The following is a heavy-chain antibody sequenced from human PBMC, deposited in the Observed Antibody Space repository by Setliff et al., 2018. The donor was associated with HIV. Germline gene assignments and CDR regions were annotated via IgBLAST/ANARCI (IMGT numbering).Heavy chain of an antibody. Sequence: ASVKVSCKASGYTFTSYGIAWVRQAPGQGLEWMEWFSAYNDNTNYAHNLQGRVTMTTDTSTSTAFMELRSLRSDDTAVYYCARWPREVAEMGGAFDSWGQGTMVTVSS. CDR1: GYTFTSYG. CDR2: FSAYNDNT. J-gene: IGHJ3*02. V-gene: IGHV1-18*01. D-gene: IGHD3-16*01. CDR3: ARWPREVAEMGGAFDS.